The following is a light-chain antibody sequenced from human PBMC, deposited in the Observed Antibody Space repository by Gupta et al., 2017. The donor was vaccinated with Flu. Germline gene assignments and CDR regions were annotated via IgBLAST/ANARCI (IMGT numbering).Light chain of an antibody. J-gene: IGLJ3*02. CDR2: KDT. V-gene: IGLV3-25*03. CDR3: QSADSTAWV. CDR1: AVPKQY. Sequence: SAGQTARITCSGDAVPKQYTYWYQQKRGQAPVLLIYKDTERPSGIPERFSASRSGTTVTLTIHGVQAEDEGDYYCQSADSTAWVFGGGTKLTVL.